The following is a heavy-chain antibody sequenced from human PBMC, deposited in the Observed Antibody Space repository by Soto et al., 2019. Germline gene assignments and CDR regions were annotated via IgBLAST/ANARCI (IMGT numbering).Heavy chain of an antibody. CDR2: IYYGGNT. Sequence: SETLSLTCTVSGGSVSSNYWSWIRQPPGKGLEWIGYIYYGGNTHSNPSLKSRVIISVDRSKNQFSLKLSSVTAVDTAVYYCARLNLSIQLGFDYWGQGTLVTVSS. J-gene: IGHJ4*02. CDR1: GGSVSSNY. CDR3: ARLNLSIQLGFDY. D-gene: IGHD5-18*01. V-gene: IGHV4-59*08.